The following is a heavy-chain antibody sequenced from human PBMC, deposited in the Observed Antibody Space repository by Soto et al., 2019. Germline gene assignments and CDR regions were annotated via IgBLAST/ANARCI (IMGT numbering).Heavy chain of an antibody. CDR1: GFTFNTYS. D-gene: IGHD4-17*01. Sequence: GGSLRLSCEASGFTFNTYSMHWVRQPPGKGLEWLAAIWYDGTQKYYADSVKGRFIISRDNSKKTPYLEMNSLRAEDTAVYYCARAGGTTVTGLWHFDSWGQGTLVTVSS. J-gene: IGHJ4*02. CDR2: IWYDGTQK. CDR3: ARAGGTTVTGLWHFDS. V-gene: IGHV3-33*01.